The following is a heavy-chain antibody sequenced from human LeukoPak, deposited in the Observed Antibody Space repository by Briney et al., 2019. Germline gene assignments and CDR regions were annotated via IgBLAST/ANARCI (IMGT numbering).Heavy chain of an antibody. V-gene: IGHV1-2*02. CDR3: ARGNEYYDFWSGYHYFDY. CDR2: INPNSGGT. J-gene: IGHJ4*02. D-gene: IGHD3-3*01. Sequence: ASVKVSCKASGYTFTGYYMHWVRQAPGQGLEWMGWINPNSGGTNYAQKFQGRVTMTRDTSISTAYMELSRLRSDDTAVYYCARGNEYYDFWSGYHYFDYWGQGTLVTVPS. CDR1: GYTFTGYY.